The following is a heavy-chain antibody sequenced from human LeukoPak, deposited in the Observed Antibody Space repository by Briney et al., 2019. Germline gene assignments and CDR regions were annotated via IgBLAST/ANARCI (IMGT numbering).Heavy chain of an antibody. J-gene: IGHJ6*03. CDR3: ARQGYYYYYIDV. CDR1: GGSFSGYY. V-gene: IGHV4-59*01. Sequence: SETLSLTCAVYGGSFSGYYWSWIRQPPGKGLEWIGYIYYSGSTNYNPSLKSRVTISVDTSKNQFSLKLSSVTAADTAVYYCARQGYYYYYIDVWGKGTTVTVSS. CDR2: IYYSGST.